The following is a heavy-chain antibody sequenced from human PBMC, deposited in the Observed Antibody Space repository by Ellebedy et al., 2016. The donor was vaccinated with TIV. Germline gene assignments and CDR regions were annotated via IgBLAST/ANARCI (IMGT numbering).Heavy chain of an antibody. CDR1: GFSPSSYW. Sequence: GESLKISCAASGFSPSSYWIHWVRQAPGKGLEWVANIKQDGSEKYYVDSVKGRFTISRDNAKNSLYLQMNSLRAEDTAVYFCGRAIGSGSCYWGQGTLVTVSS. D-gene: IGHD3-10*01. V-gene: IGHV3-7*01. CDR2: IKQDGSEK. J-gene: IGHJ4*02. CDR3: GRAIGSGSCY.